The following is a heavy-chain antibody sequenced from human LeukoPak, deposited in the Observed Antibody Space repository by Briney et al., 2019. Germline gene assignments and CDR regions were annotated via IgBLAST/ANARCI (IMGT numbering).Heavy chain of an antibody. J-gene: IGHJ6*03. Sequence: GGSLRLSCAASGFTFSSYGMHWVRQAPGKGLEWVAFIRYDGSNKYYADSVKGRFTISRDNSKNTLYLQMNSLRAEDTAVYYCAKDVTTVRGVIPLLDYMDVWGKGTTVTVSS. CDR2: IRYDGSNK. D-gene: IGHD3-10*01. CDR3: AKDVTTVRGVIPLLDYMDV. CDR1: GFTFSSYG. V-gene: IGHV3-30*02.